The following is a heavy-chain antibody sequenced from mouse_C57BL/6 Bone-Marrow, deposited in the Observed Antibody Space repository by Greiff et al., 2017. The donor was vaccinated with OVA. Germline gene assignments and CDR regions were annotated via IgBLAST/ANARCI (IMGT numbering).Heavy chain of an antibody. D-gene: IGHD4-1*01. CDR3: VLTGSFGNY. CDR1: GFSFNTYA. CDR2: IRSKSNNYAT. J-gene: IGHJ2*01. V-gene: IGHV10-1*01. Sequence: EVKVVESGGGLVQPKGSLKLSCAASGFSFNTYAMNWVRQAPGKGLEWVARIRSKSNNYATYYADSVKDRFTISRDDSESMLYLQMNNLKTEDTAMYYCVLTGSFGNYWGQGTTLTVSS.